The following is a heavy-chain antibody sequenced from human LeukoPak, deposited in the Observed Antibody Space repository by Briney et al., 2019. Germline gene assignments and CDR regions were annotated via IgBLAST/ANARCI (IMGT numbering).Heavy chain of an antibody. CDR1: GFTFSSYA. J-gene: IGHJ4*02. V-gene: IGHV3-23*01. Sequence: GGSLRLSCAASGFTFSSYAMSWVRQAPGKGLEWVSAIGGSGGSTYYADSVKGRFTIPRDNSKNTLYLQMNSLRAEDTAVYYCAKGSGEQWLAPTLSLYYFDYWGQGTLVTVSS. CDR2: IGGSGGST. CDR3: AKGSGEQWLAPTLSLYYFDY. D-gene: IGHD6-19*01.